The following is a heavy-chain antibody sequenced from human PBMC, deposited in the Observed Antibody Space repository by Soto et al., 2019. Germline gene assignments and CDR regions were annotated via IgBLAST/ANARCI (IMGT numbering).Heavy chain of an antibody. CDR2: ISSSSSYI. Sequence: GGSLRLSCAASGFTFISYSMNWVRQAPGKGLEWVSSISSSSSYIYYADSVKGRFTISRDNAKSSLYLQMNSLRAEDTAVYYCARDASPPGYSSGWYRRKQRYFDYWGQGTLVTVSS. D-gene: IGHD6-19*01. J-gene: IGHJ4*02. CDR3: ARDASPPGYSSGWYRRKQRYFDY. CDR1: GFTFISYS. V-gene: IGHV3-21*01.